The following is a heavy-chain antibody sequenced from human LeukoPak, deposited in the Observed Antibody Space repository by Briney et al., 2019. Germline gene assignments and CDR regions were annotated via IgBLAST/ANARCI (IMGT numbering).Heavy chain of an antibody. CDR3: ASGYCSSTSCYREYSSSPYFDY. V-gene: IGHV4-31*03. CDR2: IYYTGST. Sequence: PSETLSLTCTVSGGSTSSGGYYWSWIRQHPGKGLEWIGYIYYTGSTYYNPSLKSRVTISVDTSKNQFSLKLSSVTAADTAVYYCASGYCSSTSCYREYSSSPYFDYWGQGTLVTVSS. J-gene: IGHJ4*02. CDR1: GGSTSSGGYY. D-gene: IGHD2-2*02.